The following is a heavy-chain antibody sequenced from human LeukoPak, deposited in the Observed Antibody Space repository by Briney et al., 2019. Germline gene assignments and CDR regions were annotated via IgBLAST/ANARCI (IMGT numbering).Heavy chain of an antibody. CDR3: ARAYSAGWDDAFDI. V-gene: IGHV4-30-2*01. CDR2: IYHSGST. CDR1: GGSISSGGYY. Sequence: SETLSLTCTVSGGSISSGGYYWSWIRQPPGKGLEWIGYIYHSGSTYYNPSLKSRVTISVDRSKNQFSLKLSSVTAADTAVYYCARAYSAGWDDAFDIWGQGTMVTVSS. J-gene: IGHJ3*02. D-gene: IGHD1-26*01.